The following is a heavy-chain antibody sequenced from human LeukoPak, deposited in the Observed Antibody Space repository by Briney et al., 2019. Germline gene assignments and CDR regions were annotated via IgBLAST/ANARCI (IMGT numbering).Heavy chain of an antibody. Sequence: GGSLRLSCAASGFPFTVYPTYWVRQAQGKGLEWVSVSSSDETYKSYADSVRGRFTISRDNSKNRLYLQMSDLRAEDTAVYFCARSVSGVWLFDYWGRGTLVTVSS. V-gene: IGHV3-30-3*01. D-gene: IGHD5/OR15-5a*01. CDR2: SSSDETYK. CDR3: ARSVSGVWLFDY. CDR1: GFPFTVYP. J-gene: IGHJ4*02.